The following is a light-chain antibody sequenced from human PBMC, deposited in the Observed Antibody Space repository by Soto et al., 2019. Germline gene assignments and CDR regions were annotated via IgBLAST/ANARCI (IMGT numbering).Light chain of an antibody. CDR1: QGISTY. Sequence: DIQLTQSPSFLSASVGDRFTITFRASQGISTYLAWYQQKPGKAPKLLIYAASTLQSGVPSRFSGSASGTEFTLTISSLQPEDFATYYCQQLKSYPITFGQGTRLEIK. V-gene: IGKV1-9*01. CDR2: AAS. CDR3: QQLKSYPIT. J-gene: IGKJ5*01.